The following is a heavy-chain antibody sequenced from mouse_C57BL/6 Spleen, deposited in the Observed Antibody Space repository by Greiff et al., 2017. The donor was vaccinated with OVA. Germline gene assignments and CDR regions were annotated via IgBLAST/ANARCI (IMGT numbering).Heavy chain of an antibody. V-gene: IGHV3-6*01. CDR3: ARASYNGAMDY. CDR1: GYSITSGYY. Sequence: EVKLEESGPGLVKPSQSLSLTCSVTGYSITSGYYWNWIRQFPGNKLEWMGYISYDGSNNYNPSLKNRISITRDTSKNQFFLKLNSVTTEDTATYYCARASYNGAMDYWGQGTSVTVSS. D-gene: IGHD6-1*01. J-gene: IGHJ4*01. CDR2: ISYDGSN.